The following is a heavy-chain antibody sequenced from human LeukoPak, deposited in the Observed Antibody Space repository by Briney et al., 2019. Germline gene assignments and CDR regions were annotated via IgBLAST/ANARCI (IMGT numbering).Heavy chain of an antibody. Sequence: ASVKVSCKASGYTFTNSYMHWVRQAPGQGLQWMGIINPSGASTSYAQRFQGSVTMNRDTSTSTVYMELSRLRSEDTAVYYCARTQRQGYCSGGYCYSDAFDIWGQGTMVTVSS. CDR1: GYTFTNSY. CDR2: INPSGAST. V-gene: IGHV1-46*03. CDR3: ARTQRQGYCSGGYCYSDAFDI. D-gene: IGHD2-15*01. J-gene: IGHJ3*02.